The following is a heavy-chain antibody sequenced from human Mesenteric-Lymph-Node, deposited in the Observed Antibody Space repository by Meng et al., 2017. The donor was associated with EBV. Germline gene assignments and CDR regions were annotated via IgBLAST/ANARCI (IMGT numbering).Heavy chain of an antibody. J-gene: IGHJ4*02. Sequence: APRTVHPSPTLSPTSAVLCDSIRSGYNYWGWIRQPPGKGLEWIGYIYYSGSTYYNPSLKSRVSISLDTSKNQFSLKLSSVTAADTAVYYCARGGYCSSISCYVDYWGQGTLVTVSS. CDR2: IYYSGST. CDR3: ARGGYCSSISCYVDY. CDR1: CDSIRSGYNY. V-gene: IGHV4-30-4*01. D-gene: IGHD2-2*01.